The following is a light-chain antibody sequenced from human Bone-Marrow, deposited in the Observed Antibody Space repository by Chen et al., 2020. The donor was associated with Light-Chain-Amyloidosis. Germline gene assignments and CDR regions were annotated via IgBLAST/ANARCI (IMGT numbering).Light chain of an antibody. CDR1: QSVSSY. CDR3: QQRSNWPALT. V-gene: IGKV3-11*01. Sequence: EIVLTQSPATLSLSPGERATLSCRASQSVSSYLVWYQQKPGQAPRLLIYDAFNRATGIPARFSGSGSGTDFTLTISSLEPEDFAVYHCQQRSNWPALTFGGGTKVEIK. J-gene: IGKJ4*01. CDR2: DAF.